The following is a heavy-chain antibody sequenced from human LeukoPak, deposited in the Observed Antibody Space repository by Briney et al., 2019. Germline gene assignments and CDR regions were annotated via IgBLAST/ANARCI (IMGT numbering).Heavy chain of an antibody. CDR2: IGGSGDLT. D-gene: IGHD1-1*01. V-gene: IGHV3-23*01. J-gene: IGHJ4*02. CDR3: AKSRSGSANWALQIFDN. Sequence: GGSLRLSCAASGFTFRSYAMSWVRQAPGKGLEWVSAIGGSGDLTYYADSVRGRFTISRDNSNNTLYLQMNSLTAEDTAVYYCAKSRSGSANWALQIFDNWGQGTLVTVSS. CDR1: GFTFRSYA.